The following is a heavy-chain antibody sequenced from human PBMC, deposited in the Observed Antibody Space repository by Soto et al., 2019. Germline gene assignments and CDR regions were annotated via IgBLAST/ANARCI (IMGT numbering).Heavy chain of an antibody. Sequence: QVQLVQSGAGVKKPGSSVKVSCKAYGGTFSSYTISWVRQAPGQGPEWMGRIIPILGIGNYAQKFQGRVTITADKSTSTAYMELSSLRSEDTAVYYCARDNACILTGYYHLDYWGQGTLVTVSS. V-gene: IGHV1-69*08. CDR3: ARDNACILTGYYHLDY. D-gene: IGHD3-9*01. J-gene: IGHJ4*02. CDR1: GGTFSSYT. CDR2: IIPILGIG.